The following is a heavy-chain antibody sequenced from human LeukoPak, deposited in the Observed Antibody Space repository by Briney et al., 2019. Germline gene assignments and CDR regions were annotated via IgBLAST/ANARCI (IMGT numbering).Heavy chain of an antibody. CDR3: ARDPEYYCSGGSCYSY. CDR1: GGTFSIYA. D-gene: IGHD2-15*01. V-gene: IGHV1-69*13. CDR2: IIPIFGTA. Sequence: SVKVSCEASGGTFSIYAISWVRQAPGQGLEWMGGIIPIFGTANYAQKFQGRVTITADESTSTAYMELSSLRSEDTAVYYCARDPEYYCSGGSCYSYWGQGTLVTVSS. J-gene: IGHJ4*02.